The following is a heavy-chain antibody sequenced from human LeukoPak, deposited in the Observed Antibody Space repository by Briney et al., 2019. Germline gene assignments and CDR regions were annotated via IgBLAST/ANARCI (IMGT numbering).Heavy chain of an antibody. V-gene: IGHV3-30*02. J-gene: IGHJ4*02. CDR2: IRYDESDK. Sequence: GGSLSLTCATSGFTFSNYGMHWIRQAPGKGLEWVAFIRYDESDKYYADSVKGRFTISRDNSRNTLYMQMNSLRAEDTAVYYCAKDTSQLGYCSGGSSNSLGVFDYWGQGTLVTVSS. D-gene: IGHD2-15*01. CDR3: AKDTSQLGYCSGGSSNSLGVFDY. CDR1: GFTFSNYG.